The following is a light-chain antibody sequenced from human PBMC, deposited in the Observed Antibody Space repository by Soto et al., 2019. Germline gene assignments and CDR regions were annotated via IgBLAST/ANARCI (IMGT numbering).Light chain of an antibody. J-gene: IGLJ1*01. CDR3: SSYTSSSTDV. Sequence: QSVLTQPASVSGSPGQSITISCTGTSSDVGGYNSVSWYQQHPGKAPKLMIYDVSNRPSGVSNRFSGSKSGNTASLTISGLQAEDEADYYCSSYTSSSTDVFATGTKLTVL. CDR2: DVS. CDR1: SSDVGGYNS. V-gene: IGLV2-14*01.